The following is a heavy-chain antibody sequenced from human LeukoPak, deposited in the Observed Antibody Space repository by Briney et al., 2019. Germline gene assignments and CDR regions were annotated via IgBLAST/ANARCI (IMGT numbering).Heavy chain of an antibody. CDR2: IYVSGST. J-gene: IGHJ4*02. CDR1: GGSISSGTYY. V-gene: IGHV4-61*02. CDR3: ARDGAYGYDFDY. D-gene: IGHD5-12*01. Sequence: PSETLSLTCTVSGGSISSGTYYWSWIRQPAGKGLEWIGRIYVSGSTDYNPSLKSRVTITLDTSKNQFSLKMYSVTAADTAVYYCARDGAYGYDFDYWGLGILVAVSS.